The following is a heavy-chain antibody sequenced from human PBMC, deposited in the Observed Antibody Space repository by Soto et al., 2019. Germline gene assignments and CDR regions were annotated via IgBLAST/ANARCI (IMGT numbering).Heavy chain of an antibody. J-gene: IGHJ4*02. V-gene: IGHV4-34*01. Sequence: SETLSLTCAVYGGSFSGYYWSWIRQPPGKGLEWIGEINHSGSTNYNPSLKSRVTISVDTSKNQFSLKLSSVTAADTAVYYCARSLRMAGVGNYYFDYWGQGTRVTVSS. CDR3: ARSLRMAGVGNYYFDY. CDR1: GGSFSGYY. CDR2: INHSGST. D-gene: IGHD1-1*01.